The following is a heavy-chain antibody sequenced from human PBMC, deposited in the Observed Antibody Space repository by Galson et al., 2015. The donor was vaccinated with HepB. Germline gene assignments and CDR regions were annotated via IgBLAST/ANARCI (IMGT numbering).Heavy chain of an antibody. J-gene: IGHJ4*02. CDR2: ISSSSSTI. Sequence: SLRLSCAASGFTFSSYSMNWVRQAPGKGLEWVSYISSSSSTIYYADSVKGRFTISRDNAKNSLYLQMNSLRAEDTAVYYCARDWGGISLGELSSDFDYWGQGTLVTVSS. D-gene: IGHD3-16*02. V-gene: IGHV3-48*04. CDR1: GFTFSSYS. CDR3: ARDWGGISLGELSSDFDY.